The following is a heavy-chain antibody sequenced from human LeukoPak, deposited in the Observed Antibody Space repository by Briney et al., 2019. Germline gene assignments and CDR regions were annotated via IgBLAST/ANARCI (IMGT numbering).Heavy chain of an antibody. CDR2: ISSSGAYI. Sequence: GGSLRLSCAASGFTFSSYSINWVRQAPGKGLEWVSSISSSGAYIYYADSVKGRFTISRDNAKNSLYLQMSSLRAEDTAVYYCASPGSCSSISCYVGYMDVWGKGTTVTVSS. CDR3: ASPGSCSSISCYVGYMDV. D-gene: IGHD2-2*01. CDR1: GFTFSSYS. V-gene: IGHV3-21*01. J-gene: IGHJ6*03.